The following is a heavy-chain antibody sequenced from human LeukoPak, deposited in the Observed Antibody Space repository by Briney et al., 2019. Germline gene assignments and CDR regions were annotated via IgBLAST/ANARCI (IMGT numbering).Heavy chain of an antibody. CDR2: ISYDGSNK. CDR3: ARLLTPSNIVVTGKADY. CDR1: GFTFSSYA. D-gene: IGHD6-19*01. Sequence: GGSLRLSCAASGFTFSSYAMSWVRQAPGKGLERVAVISYDGSNKYYADSVKGRFTISRDNAKNTLYLQMNSLRAEDTAVYYCARLLTPSNIVVTGKADYWGQGTLVTVSS. V-gene: IGHV3-30-3*01. J-gene: IGHJ4*02.